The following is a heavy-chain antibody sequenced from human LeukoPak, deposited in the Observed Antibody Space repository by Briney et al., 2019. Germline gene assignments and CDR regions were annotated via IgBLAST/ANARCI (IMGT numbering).Heavy chain of an antibody. J-gene: IGHJ4*02. CDR3: ARWMATVTTPDY. V-gene: IGHV1-2*02. D-gene: IGHD4-11*01. CDR1: GYTFNGFY. CDR2: INPNSGGT. Sequence: ASVKVSCKASGYTFNGFYLHWVRQAPGQGLEWMGWINPNSGGTNYAQKFQGRVTMTRDTSISTAYMELSRLRSDDTAVYYCARWMATVTTPDYWGQGTLVTVSS.